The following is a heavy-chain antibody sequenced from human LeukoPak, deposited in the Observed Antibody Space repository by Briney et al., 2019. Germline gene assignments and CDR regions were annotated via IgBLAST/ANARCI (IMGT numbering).Heavy chain of an antibody. Sequence: PGGSLRLSCATSGFTFSNFWMSWVRQAPGRGLEWVANIHPEGNEKYHVESVKGRFTISRDNARNLLFLQMDGLRVEDTAVYYCARGDDFSGDXWGQGTLVTVSS. V-gene: IGHV3-7*04. CDR1: GFTFSNFW. J-gene: IGHJ5*02. CDR2: IHPEGNEK. CDR3: ARGDDFSGDX. D-gene: IGHD1-1*01.